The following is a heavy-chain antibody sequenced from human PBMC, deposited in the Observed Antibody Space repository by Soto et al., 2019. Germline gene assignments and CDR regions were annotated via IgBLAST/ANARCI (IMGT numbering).Heavy chain of an antibody. CDR1: GGSISSSSYY. D-gene: IGHD6-25*01. V-gene: IGHV4-39*02. CDR3: AREVSSVRGSYYYYGMDV. Sequence: SETLSLTCTVSGGSISSSSYYWGWIRQPPGKGLEWIGSIYYSGSTYYNPSLKSRVTISVDTSKNQFSLQLNSVTPEDTAVYYCAREVSSVRGSYYYYGMDVWGQGTTVTVSS. CDR2: IYYSGST. J-gene: IGHJ6*02.